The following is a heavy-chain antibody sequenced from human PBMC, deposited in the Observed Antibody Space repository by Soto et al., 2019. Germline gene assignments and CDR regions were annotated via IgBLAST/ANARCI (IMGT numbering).Heavy chain of an antibody. CDR1: GGTFSSYA. J-gene: IGHJ6*02. CDR2: IIAIFGTA. V-gene: IGHV1-69*12. D-gene: IGHD3-16*02. CDR3: VRFIGVPSYYVYGIGK. Sequence: QVQLVQSGAEVKKPGSSVKVSCKASGGTFSSYAISWVRQAPGQGLEWMGGIIAIFGTANYAQKFQGRDTITADESTRTAGIELISQSSEHPAVYYCVRFIGVPSYYVYGIGKWGQGTTVTVSS.